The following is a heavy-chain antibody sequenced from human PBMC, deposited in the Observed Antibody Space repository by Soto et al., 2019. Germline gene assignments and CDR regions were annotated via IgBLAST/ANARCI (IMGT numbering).Heavy chain of an antibody. V-gene: IGHV4-4*07. J-gene: IGHJ4*02. CDR2: IYSSGST. CDR1: GGSISSYY. D-gene: IGHD4-4*01. Sequence: QVHLQESGPGLVKPLETLSLTCTVSGGSISSYYWSWIRQPAGKGLEWIGRIYSSGSTNYNPSLKSRVTLSVDTSKNQFSLKLSSVTAADTAVYFCLREGGYSLYYFDYWGQGTLVTVSS. CDR3: LREGGYSLYYFDY.